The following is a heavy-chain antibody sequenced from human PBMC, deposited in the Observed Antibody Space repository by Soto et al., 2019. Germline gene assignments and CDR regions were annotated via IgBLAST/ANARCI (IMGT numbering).Heavy chain of an antibody. CDR3: ATAVSNFDTSGSLPYGVDV. Sequence: QVQLVQSGPEVKKPGTSVKVSCKASGLTFTSSAIQWVRQARGQRLEWLGWIVVGNGNTNYAQKFQKRVTITRDMSTSTAYMELSSLRSEDTAVYYCATAVSNFDTSGSLPYGVDVWGRGTTVTVSS. D-gene: IGHD3-9*01. V-gene: IGHV1-58*02. CDR1: GLTFTSSA. J-gene: IGHJ6*02. CDR2: IVVGNGNT.